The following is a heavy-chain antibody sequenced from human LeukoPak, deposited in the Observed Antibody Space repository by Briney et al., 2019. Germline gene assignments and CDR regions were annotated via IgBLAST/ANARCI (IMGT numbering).Heavy chain of an antibody. J-gene: IGHJ6*02. D-gene: IGHD3-3*01. CDR1: GYTLTELS. V-gene: IGHV1-24*01. CDR2: FDPEDGET. CDR3: ATELRLFGVVMNGMDV. Sequence: ASVKVSCKVSGYTLTELSMHWVRQAPGKGLEWMGGFDPEDGETIYAQKFQGRVTMTVDTSTDTAYMELSSLRSEDTAVYYCATELRLFGVVMNGMDVWGQGTTVTVSS.